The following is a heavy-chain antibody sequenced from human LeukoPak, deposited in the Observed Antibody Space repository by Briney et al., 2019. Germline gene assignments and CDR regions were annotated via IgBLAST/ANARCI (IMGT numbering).Heavy chain of an antibody. J-gene: IGHJ4*02. D-gene: IGHD3-3*01. CDR1: GGSFSGYY. CDR2: INHSGST. CDR3: ARGRYDFWSGYYKGRYFGY. Sequence: PSETLSLTCAVYGGSFSGYYWSWIRQPPGKGLEWIGEINHSGSTNYNPSLKSRVTISVDTSKNQFSLKLSSVTAADTAVYYCARGRYDFWSGYYKGRYFGYWGQGTLVTVSS. V-gene: IGHV4-34*01.